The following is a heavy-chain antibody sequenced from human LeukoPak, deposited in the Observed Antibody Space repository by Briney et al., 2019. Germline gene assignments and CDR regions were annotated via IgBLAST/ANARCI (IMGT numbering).Heavy chain of an antibody. CDR1: GFTFDDYA. CDR3: AKDVSYGYDLWTGYYLDY. Sequence: GGSLRLSCAASGFTFDDYAMHWVRQAPGKGLEWVSGISGGGETTYYADSVKGRFTISRDNSKNTLYMQMNSLRAEDTALYYCAKDVSYGYDLWTGYYLDYWGQGTLVTVSS. D-gene: IGHD3-3*01. J-gene: IGHJ4*02. V-gene: IGHV3-23*01. CDR2: ISGGGETT.